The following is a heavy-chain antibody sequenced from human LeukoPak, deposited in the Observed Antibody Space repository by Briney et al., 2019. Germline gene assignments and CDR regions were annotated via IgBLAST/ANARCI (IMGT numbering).Heavy chain of an antibody. Sequence: PGGSLRLSCAASGFTFSSYWMSWVRQAPGKGLEWVANIKQDGSEKYYVDSVKGRFTISRDNAKNSLYLQMNSLRAEDTAVYYCARRQGGYNWNEDWFDPWGQGTLVTVSS. CDR3: ARRQGGYNWNEDWFDP. V-gene: IGHV3-7*01. J-gene: IGHJ5*02. CDR2: IKQDGSEK. D-gene: IGHD1-1*01. CDR1: GFTFSSYW.